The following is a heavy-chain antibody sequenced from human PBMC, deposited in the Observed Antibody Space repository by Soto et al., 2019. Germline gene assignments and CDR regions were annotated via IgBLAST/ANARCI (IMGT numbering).Heavy chain of an antibody. V-gene: IGHV3-23*01. CDR2: ISGGGGSP. CDR3: ARGRPLDYGDPYGMDV. J-gene: IGHJ6*02. D-gene: IGHD4-17*01. Sequence: PGGSLRLSCAASGFTXSSYGMHXVRXXXGXGLEWVSSISGGGGSPYYADSVKGRFTISRDNSKNTLYLQMNSLRAEDTAVYYCARGRPLDYGDPYGMDVWGQGTTVTVS. CDR1: GFTXSSYG.